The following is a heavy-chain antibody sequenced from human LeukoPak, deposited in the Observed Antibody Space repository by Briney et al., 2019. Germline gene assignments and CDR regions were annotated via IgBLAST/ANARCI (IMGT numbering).Heavy chain of an antibody. V-gene: IGHV3-11*04. Sequence: GGSLRLSCAASGFTFSDYYMSWIRQAPGKGLEWVSYIRSSGSTIHYADSVKGRFTISRDNAKNSLYLQMNSLRAEDTALYYCARDVAIWFGEYYDIWGQGTMVTVSS. CDR1: GFTFSDYY. CDR3: ARDVAIWFGEYYDI. D-gene: IGHD3-10*01. J-gene: IGHJ3*02. CDR2: IRSSGSTI.